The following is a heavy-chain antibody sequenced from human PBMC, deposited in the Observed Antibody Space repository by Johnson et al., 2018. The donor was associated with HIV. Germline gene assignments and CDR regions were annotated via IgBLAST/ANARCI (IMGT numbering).Heavy chain of an antibody. CDR3: AREFGDLRAFDI. Sequence: EVQLVESGGGLVQPGGSLRLSCAASGFTFSSYDMHWVRQVTGKGLEWVSVLYSGGSTYYADSVTGRFTISRDNSKNTLYRQMNSLRAEDTAVYYCAREFGDLRAFDIWGQGTMVTVSS. V-gene: IGHV3-66*01. CDR1: GFTFSSYD. CDR2: LYSGGST. D-gene: IGHD3-16*01. J-gene: IGHJ3*02.